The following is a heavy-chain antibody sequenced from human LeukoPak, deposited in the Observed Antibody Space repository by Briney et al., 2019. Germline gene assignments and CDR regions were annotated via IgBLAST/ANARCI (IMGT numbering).Heavy chain of an antibody. CDR1: GYTFTGYY. CDR3: ARDQHQLVPWGSSSWYSWYYYYGMDV. Sequence: ASVKVSCKASGYTFTGYYMHWVRQAPGQGLEWMGWINPDSGGTNYAQKFQGRVTMTRDTSISTAYMELSRLGSDDTAVYYCARDQHQLVPWGSSSWYSWYYYYGMDVWGQGTAVTVSS. V-gene: IGHV1-2*02. CDR2: INPDSGGT. J-gene: IGHJ6*02. D-gene: IGHD6-13*01.